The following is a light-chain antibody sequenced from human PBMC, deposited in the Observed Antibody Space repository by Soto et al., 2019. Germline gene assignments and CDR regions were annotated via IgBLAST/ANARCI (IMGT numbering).Light chain of an antibody. J-gene: IGLJ1*01. CDR2: DTS. V-gene: IGLV7-46*01. Sequence: QAVVTQEPSLTVSPGGTVTLTCGSSTGAVTSGHYPYWFQQQPGQPPKTLIYDTSYKHSWAPARFSGSRLGGKAALTLSGAQPEDEAEYYCLLSYGGAYVFGTGTKLTVL. CDR1: TGAVTSGHY. CDR3: LLSYGGAYV.